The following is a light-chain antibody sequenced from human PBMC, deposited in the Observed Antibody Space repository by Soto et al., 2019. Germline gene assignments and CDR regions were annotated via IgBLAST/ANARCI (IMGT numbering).Light chain of an antibody. J-gene: IGLJ1*01. CDR2: DVS. V-gene: IGLV2-14*01. CDR1: SSDVGGYNY. CDR3: SADTSSSAYV. Sequence: QSVLTPPASVSGSPGQSLTISCTGTSSDVGGYNYVSWYQQHPGKAPKLMIYDVSNWPAGVSNRFSGSKSGNTASLTISGLQAEDEADYYCSADTSSSAYVFGTGTKVTVL.